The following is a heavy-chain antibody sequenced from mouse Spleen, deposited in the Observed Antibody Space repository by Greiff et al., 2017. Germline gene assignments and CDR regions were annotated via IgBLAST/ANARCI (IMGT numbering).Heavy chain of an antibody. D-gene: IGHD1-1*01. J-gene: IGHJ4*01. CDR3: AKNFGATTYAMDY. Sequence: VQLQQSGPGLVQPSQSLSITCTVSGFSLTSYGVHWVRQSPGKGLEWLGVIWRGGSTDYNAAFMSRLSITKDNSKSQVFFKMNSLQADDTAIYYCAKNFGATTYAMDYWGQGTSVTVSS. CDR2: IWRGGST. V-gene: IGHV2-5*01. CDR1: GFSLTSYG.